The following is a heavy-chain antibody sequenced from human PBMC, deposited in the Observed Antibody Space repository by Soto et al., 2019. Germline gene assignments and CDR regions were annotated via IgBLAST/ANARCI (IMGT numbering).Heavy chain of an antibody. V-gene: IGHV4-30-2*01. D-gene: IGHD2-15*01. CDR3: ARFGPSGGYFPSYFDS. Sequence: QLHLQESGSGLVRPSQTLTLTCAVSGASISSGDYSWTWIRQPPGRGLEWIGYIYHSGNTYYNPSLKSRATLSVVRSKNQFFLDLNYVTAADTAVYYCARFGPSGGYFPSYFDSWGQGTLVTVSS. CDR1: GASISSGDYS. CDR2: IYHSGNT. J-gene: IGHJ4*02.